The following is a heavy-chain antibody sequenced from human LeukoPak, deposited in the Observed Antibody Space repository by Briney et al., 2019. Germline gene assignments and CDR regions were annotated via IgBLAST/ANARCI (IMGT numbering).Heavy chain of an antibody. CDR2: ISASGDVT. V-gene: IGHV3-23*01. CDR3: AKDSPLRILVPAASFDY. J-gene: IGHJ4*02. CDR1: GFTFSKFP. Sequence: PGGSLRLSCAASGFTFSKFPMGWVRQAPGRGLGWVSAISASGDVTFYADSLRGRFTISRDNSKSTLYLQMNSLRAEDTAVYYCAKDSPLRILVPAASFDYWGQGTLVTVSS. D-gene: IGHD2-2*01.